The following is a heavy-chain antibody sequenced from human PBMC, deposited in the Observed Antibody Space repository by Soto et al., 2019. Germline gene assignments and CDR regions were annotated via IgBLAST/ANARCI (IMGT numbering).Heavy chain of an antibody. CDR2: ISYDGSNK. Sequence: SLRLSCAASGFTFSSYGMHWVRQAPGKGLEWVAVISYDGSNKYYADSVKGRFTISRDNSKNTLYLQMNSLRAEDTAVYYCAKDHYYDSSGYDYWGQGTQVTVSS. CDR1: GFTFSSYG. D-gene: IGHD3-22*01. CDR3: AKDHYYDSSGYDY. J-gene: IGHJ4*02. V-gene: IGHV3-30*18.